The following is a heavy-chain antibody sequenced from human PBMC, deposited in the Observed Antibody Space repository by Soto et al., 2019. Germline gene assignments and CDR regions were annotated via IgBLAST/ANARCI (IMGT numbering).Heavy chain of an antibody. CDR3: ARDEGMDV. CDR1: GFSFSDYY. CDR2: ISSSGGTI. Sequence: PGGSLRLSCAASGFSFSDYYMNWIRQAPGKGLEWVPYISSSGGTIYYADSVKGRFTISRDNAKNSLHLQMNSLRAEDTAVYYCARDEGMDVWGQGTTVTVSS. V-gene: IGHV3-11*01. J-gene: IGHJ6*02.